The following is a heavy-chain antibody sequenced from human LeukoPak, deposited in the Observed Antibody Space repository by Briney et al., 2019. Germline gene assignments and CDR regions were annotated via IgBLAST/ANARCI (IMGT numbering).Heavy chain of an antibody. J-gene: IGHJ3*02. CDR3: ARHGISLGYCSSTSCPTPDAFDI. Sequence: SETLSLTCTVSGGSISSSSYYWGWIRQPPGKGLEWIGSIYYSGSTYYNPSLKSRVTISVDTSKNHFSLKLSSVTAADTAVYYCARHGISLGYCSSTSCPTPDAFDIWGQGTMVTVSS. D-gene: IGHD2-2*01. CDR2: IYYSGST. CDR1: GGSISSSSYY. V-gene: IGHV4-39*01.